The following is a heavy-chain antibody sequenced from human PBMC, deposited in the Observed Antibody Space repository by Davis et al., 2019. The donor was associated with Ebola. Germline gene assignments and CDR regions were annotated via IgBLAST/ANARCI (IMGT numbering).Heavy chain of an antibody. CDR1: GFTFSSYG. Sequence: ESLKISCAASGFTFSSYGMHWVRQAPGKGLEWIGEINHSGSTNYNPSLKSRVTISVDTSKNQFSLKLSSVTAADTAVYYCARETTVTLIDYWGQGTLVTVSS. CDR3: ARETTVTLIDY. J-gene: IGHJ4*02. V-gene: IGHV4-34*01. D-gene: IGHD4-17*01. CDR2: INHSGST.